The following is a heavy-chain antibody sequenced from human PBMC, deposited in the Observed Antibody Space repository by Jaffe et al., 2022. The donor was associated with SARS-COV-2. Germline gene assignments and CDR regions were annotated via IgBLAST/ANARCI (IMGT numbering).Heavy chain of an antibody. D-gene: IGHD3-22*01. Sequence: QVQLQESGPGLVKPSQTLSLTCTVSGGSISSTSYYWGWIRQPAGKGLEWIGRISISGGTNYNPSLESRVTMSVDTSKNQFSLKLSSVTAADTAVYYCARAHRYYSDSSDSYFDYWGQGSLVTVSS. CDR3: ARAHRYYSDSSDSYFDY. J-gene: IGHJ4*02. V-gene: IGHV4-61*02. CDR1: GGSISSTSYY. CDR2: ISISGGT.